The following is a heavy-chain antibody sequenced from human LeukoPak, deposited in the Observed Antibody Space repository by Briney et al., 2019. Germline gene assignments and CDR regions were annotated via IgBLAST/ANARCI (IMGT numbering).Heavy chain of an antibody. CDR1: GFTFSSYG. CDR3: AKVAKYYYGSETYYFFEH. D-gene: IGHD3-10*01. CDR2: ISGSGGST. V-gene: IGHV3-23*01. J-gene: IGHJ4*02. Sequence: GGTLRLSCAASGFTFSSYGMSWVRQAPGKGLEWVSAISGSGGSTYYADSVKGRFTISRDNSKNTLYLQMNSLRVEDTAVYYCAKVAKYYYGSETYYFFEHWGQGTPVTASS.